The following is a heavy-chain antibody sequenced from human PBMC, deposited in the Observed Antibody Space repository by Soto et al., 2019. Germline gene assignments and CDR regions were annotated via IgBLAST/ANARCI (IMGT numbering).Heavy chain of an antibody. CDR1: GFTFSSYT. Sequence: QVQLVESGGGVVQPGRSLRLSCVASGFTFSSYTMQWVRQAPGRGLEWVAVISNDGSKTHFADSVKGRFSISRDNSKNTLHLQMDSLRAEDTAVYHCAKDHPFQLGDLGAAFDYWGQGTRVTVSS. D-gene: IGHD3-16*01. CDR3: AKDHPFQLGDLGAAFDY. V-gene: IGHV3-30-3*02. J-gene: IGHJ4*02. CDR2: ISNDGSKT.